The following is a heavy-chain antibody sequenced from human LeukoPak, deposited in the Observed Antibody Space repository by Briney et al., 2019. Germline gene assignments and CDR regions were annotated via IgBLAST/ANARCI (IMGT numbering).Heavy chain of an antibody. J-gene: IGHJ4*02. CDR1: GFTFSSYE. Sequence: PGGSLRLSCAASGFTFSSYEMNWVRQAPGKGLEWVPYISSSGSTIYYADSVKGRFTISRDNAKNSLYLQMNSLRAEDTAVYYCARGYDYVWGSYRKGFDYWGQGTLVTVSS. CDR2: ISSSGSTI. V-gene: IGHV3-48*03. D-gene: IGHD3-16*02. CDR3: ARGYDYVWGSYRKGFDY.